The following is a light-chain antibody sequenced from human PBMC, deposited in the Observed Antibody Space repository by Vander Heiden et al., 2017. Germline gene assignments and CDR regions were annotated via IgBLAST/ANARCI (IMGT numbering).Light chain of an antibody. V-gene: IGKV4-1*01. CDR3: QQYYSTPLT. Sequence: DIVMTQSPDSLAVSLGERATINCKSSQSLLYISNNKNYLAWYQQKPGQPPKLLIYWTSTRESGVPDRFSGSGSGTDFTLTISSLQAEDVAVYYCQQYYSTPLTFGGGTKVEI. CDR1: QSLLYISNNKNY. J-gene: IGKJ4*01. CDR2: WTS.